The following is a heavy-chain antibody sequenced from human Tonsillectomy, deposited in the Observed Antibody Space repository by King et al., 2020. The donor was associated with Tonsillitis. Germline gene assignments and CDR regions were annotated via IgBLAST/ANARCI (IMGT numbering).Heavy chain of an antibody. Sequence: QLQESGPGLVKPSETLSLTCIVSGGSISSSNYYWGWIGQPPGKGLEWIGRCYYMGNTYYSPSLKSRVTISVDTSKNQFSLKLTSVTAADTAVFYFARGPTIKYFDYWGRGTLVTVSS. CDR3: ARGPTIKYFDY. J-gene: IGHJ4*01. CDR2: CYYMGNT. V-gene: IGHV4-39*01. CDR1: GGSISSSNYY. D-gene: IGHD2-2*01.